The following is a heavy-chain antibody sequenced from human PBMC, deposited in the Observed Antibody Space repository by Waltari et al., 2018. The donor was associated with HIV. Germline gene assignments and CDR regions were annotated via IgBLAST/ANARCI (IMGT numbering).Heavy chain of an antibody. D-gene: IGHD3-22*01. CDR3: AKEGIIVITDAFDI. Sequence: EVQLLESGGGLVQPGGSLRLSCVASGFTFSHYATSWVRQPPGGGLWWVSGSRGIRGSTEYADSWKGRFTVSRDKSKDTLFLQMNSLRAEDTALYYCAKEGIIVITDAFDIWGQGTMVIVSS. J-gene: IGHJ3*02. V-gene: IGHV3-23*01. CDR1: GFTFSHYA. CDR2: SRGIRGST.